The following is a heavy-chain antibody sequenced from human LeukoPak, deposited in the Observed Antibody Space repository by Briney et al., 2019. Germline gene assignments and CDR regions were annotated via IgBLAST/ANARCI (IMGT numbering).Heavy chain of an antibody. J-gene: IGHJ2*01. CDR3: ARGGIAAADNWYFDL. Sequence: SETLSLTCTVSGGSISSYYWSWIRQPPGKGLEWIGYIYYSGSTNYNPSLKSRVTISVDTSKNQFSLKLSSVTAADTAVYYCARGGIAAADNWYFDLWGRGTLVTVPS. CDR2: IYYSGST. CDR1: GGSISSYY. V-gene: IGHV4-59*01. D-gene: IGHD6-13*01.